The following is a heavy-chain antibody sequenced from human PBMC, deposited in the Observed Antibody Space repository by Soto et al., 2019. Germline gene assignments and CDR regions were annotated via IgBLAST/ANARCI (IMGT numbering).Heavy chain of an antibody. D-gene: IGHD3-3*01. CDR3: AKDLIFGVAH. CDR2: LSGNGGTT. J-gene: IGHJ4*02. CDR1: GFTFNAYA. Sequence: GGSLRLSCAASGFTFNAYAMHSVRQAPGKGLEWVSGLSGNGGTTYYADSVKGRFTISRDNSKNTLYLQMNSLRAEDTAVYYCAKDLIFGVAHWGQGTLVTVSS. V-gene: IGHV3-23*01.